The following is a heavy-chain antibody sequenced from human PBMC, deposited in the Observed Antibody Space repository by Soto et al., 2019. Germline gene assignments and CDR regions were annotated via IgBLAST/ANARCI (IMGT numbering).Heavy chain of an antibody. J-gene: IGHJ4*02. D-gene: IGHD4-17*01. Sequence: GGSLRLTCAASGFTFSSYGMHWVRQAPGKGLEWVAVIWYDGSNKYYADSVKGRFTISRDNSKNTLYLQMNSLRAEDTAVYYCARDRHYGGNSGIEYWGQGTLVTVSS. CDR2: IWYDGSNK. V-gene: IGHV3-33*01. CDR3: ARDRHYGGNSGIEY. CDR1: GFTFSSYG.